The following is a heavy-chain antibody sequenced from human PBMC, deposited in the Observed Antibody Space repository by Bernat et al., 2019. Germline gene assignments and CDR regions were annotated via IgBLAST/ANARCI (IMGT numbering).Heavy chain of an antibody. D-gene: IGHD2-15*01. CDR3: AKGIYPKGYCSGGNCYYYFYGMDV. CDR2: ISGSGDST. J-gene: IGHJ6*02. CDR1: GFTVSSNY. Sequence: EVQLVESGGGLVQPGGSLRLSCAAFGFTVSSNYMSWVRQAPGKGLEWVSVISGSGDSTYYTDSRKGRFTISRDNSKNTMYLQMNSLIAEDTAVYYCAKGIYPKGYCSGGNCYYYFYGMDVWGQGTTVTVSS. V-gene: IGHV3-23*04.